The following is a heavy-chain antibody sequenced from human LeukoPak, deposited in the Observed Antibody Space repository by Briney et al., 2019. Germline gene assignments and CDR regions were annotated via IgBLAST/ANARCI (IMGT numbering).Heavy chain of an antibody. V-gene: IGHV1-18*01. Sequence: ASVTVSCKASGYTFTSYGISWVRQAPGQGLEWMGWISAYNGNTNYAQKLQGRVTMTTDTSTSTAYMELRSLRSDDTAVYYCARDGAQGATIEGPYGMDVWGQGTTATVSS. J-gene: IGHJ6*02. CDR2: ISAYNGNT. CDR1: GYTFTSYG. CDR3: ARDGAQGATIEGPYGMDV. D-gene: IGHD5-12*01.